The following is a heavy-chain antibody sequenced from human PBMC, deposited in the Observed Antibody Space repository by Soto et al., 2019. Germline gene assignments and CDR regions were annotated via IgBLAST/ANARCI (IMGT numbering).Heavy chain of an antibody. CDR3: AKRGFCGGGSCYSFHFDY. CDR2: ISYDRSNI. J-gene: IGHJ4*02. D-gene: IGHD2-15*01. CDR1: GFTLNSHG. Sequence: PGGSLRLSCAASGFTLNSHGMHWVRQASGKGLEWVALISYDRSNIYYVDSVKGRFTISRDNSKNTLYLQMNSLRPEDTAVYYCAKRGFCGGGSCYSFHFDYWGPGTLVTVSS. V-gene: IGHV3-30*18.